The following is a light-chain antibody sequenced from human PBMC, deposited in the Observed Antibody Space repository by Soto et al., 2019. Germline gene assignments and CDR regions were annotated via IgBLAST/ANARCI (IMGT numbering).Light chain of an antibody. CDR3: QQRRNWPPT. V-gene: IGKV3-11*01. J-gene: IGKJ4*01. CDR1: QRISSY. Sequence: EIVLTQSPATLSLSPGERATLSCRASQRISSYLAWYQQKPGQAPRLLIYDASNRATGIPARFSGGGTGTDFTLTNSSLEPEDFAVDYCQQRRNWPPTFGGGTKVEIK. CDR2: DAS.